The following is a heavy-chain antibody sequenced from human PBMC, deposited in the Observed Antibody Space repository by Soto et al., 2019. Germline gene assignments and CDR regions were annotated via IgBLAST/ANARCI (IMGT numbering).Heavy chain of an antibody. D-gene: IGHD3-22*01. J-gene: IGHJ4*02. V-gene: IGHV4-59*01. Sequence: SETLSLTCTVSGGSISSYYWSWIRQPPGKGLEWIGYIYYSGSTNYNPSLKSRVTISVDTSKNQFSLKLSSVTAADTAVYYCARDAYYYDSSGYWARPIGYWGQGTLVTVSS. CDR1: GGSISSYY. CDR2: IYYSGST. CDR3: ARDAYYYDSSGYWARPIGY.